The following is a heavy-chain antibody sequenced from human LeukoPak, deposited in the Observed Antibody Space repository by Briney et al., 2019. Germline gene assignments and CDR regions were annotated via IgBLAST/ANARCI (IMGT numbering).Heavy chain of an antibody. CDR2: ISAYNGNT. Sequence: ASVKVSCKASGYTFTSYGISWVRQAPGQGLEWMGWISAYNGNTNYAQKLQGRVTMTTDTSTSTAYMELRSLRSDDTAVYYCARDLREWYDSSGDHGGRSDYWGQGTLVTVSS. CDR3: ARDLREWYDSSGDHGGRSDY. CDR1: GYTFTSYG. J-gene: IGHJ4*02. D-gene: IGHD3-22*01. V-gene: IGHV1-18*01.